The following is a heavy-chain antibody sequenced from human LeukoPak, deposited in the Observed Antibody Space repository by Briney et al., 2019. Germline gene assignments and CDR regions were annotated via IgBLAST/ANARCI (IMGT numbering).Heavy chain of an antibody. CDR2: ISASGRTT. V-gene: IGHV3-23*01. J-gene: IGHJ4*02. D-gene: IGHD1-26*01. Sequence: PGGSLRLSCAASGFPLNNYAMSWVPQAPGKGLEWVSVISASGRTTYYAASVKGRFIISSDNSKSTLYLQMNSLRAEDTAIYYCANMVGDTITRGFDYWGQGTLVTVSS. CDR1: GFPLNNYA. CDR3: ANMVGDTITRGFDY.